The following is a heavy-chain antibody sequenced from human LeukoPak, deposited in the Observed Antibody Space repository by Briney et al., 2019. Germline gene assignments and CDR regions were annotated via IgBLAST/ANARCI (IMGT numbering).Heavy chain of an antibody. CDR2: INHSGST. V-gene: IGHV4-34*01. CDR3: ARRQWLVPEGY. CDR1: GGSFSGYY. Sequence: SETLSLTCAVYGGSFSGYYWSWIRQPPGKGLEWIGEINHSGSTNYNPSLKSRVTISVDTSKNQFSLKLSSVTAADTAVYYCARRQWLVPEGYWGQGTLVTVSS. J-gene: IGHJ4*02. D-gene: IGHD6-19*01.